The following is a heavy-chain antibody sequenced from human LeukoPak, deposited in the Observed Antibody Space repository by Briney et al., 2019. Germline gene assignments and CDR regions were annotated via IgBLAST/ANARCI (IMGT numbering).Heavy chain of an antibody. CDR1: GFTFSNYA. J-gene: IGHJ4*02. V-gene: IGHV3-23*01. CDR2: ISDNDTST. D-gene: IGHD1-26*01. Sequence: PGGSLRLSCAASGFTFSNYAMTWVRQAPGKGLEWVSLISDNDTSTYYTDSVKGRFTISRDNAKNSLYQQMNSLRAEDTSVYYCATEGGSSIGGGYFDYWGQGTLVTVSS. CDR3: ATEGGSSIGGGYFDY.